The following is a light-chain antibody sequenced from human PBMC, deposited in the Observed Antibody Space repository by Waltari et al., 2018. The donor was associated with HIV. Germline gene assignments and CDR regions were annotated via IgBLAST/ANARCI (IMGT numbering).Light chain of an antibody. V-gene: IGLV4-69*01. CDR2: VNSDGSH. Sequence: QLVLTQSPSASASLGASVKLTCTLSSCHSTYAIPWPQQQPEKGPRYLMKVNSDGSHSKGDGIPDRFSGSSSGSERYLIISSLQSEDEADYYCQTWGTGIRVFGGGTKLTVL. CDR3: QTWGTGIRV. CDR1: SCHSTYA. J-gene: IGLJ3*02.